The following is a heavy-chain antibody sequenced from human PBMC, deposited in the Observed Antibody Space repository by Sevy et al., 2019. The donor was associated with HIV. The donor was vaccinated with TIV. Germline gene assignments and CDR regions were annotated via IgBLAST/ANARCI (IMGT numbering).Heavy chain of an antibody. V-gene: IGHV1-18*01. CDR2: IGANNDNA. Sequence: ASVKVSCKASGYSFIDFGITWVRQAPGQGLEWMGWIGANNDNANFAQKFQGRVTMTTDKSTSTAYMELRSLKSDDTAVYYCARDLLAIAGYSSTWSGAYWGQGTLVTVSS. CDR1: GYSFIDFG. J-gene: IGHJ4*02. CDR3: ARDLLAIAGYSSTWSGAY. D-gene: IGHD6-13*01.